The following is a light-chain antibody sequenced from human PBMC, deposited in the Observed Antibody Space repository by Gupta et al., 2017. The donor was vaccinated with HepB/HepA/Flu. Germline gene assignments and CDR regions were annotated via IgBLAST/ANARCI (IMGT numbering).Light chain of an antibody. Sequence: QSALTQPASVSGSPGQSITISCPGTSSDVGGYNYVSWYQQHPGKAPKLMIYDVSNRPSGVSNRFSGSKSGNTASLTISGLQAEDEADYYCSSYTSSSTGVFGTGTKFTVL. CDR3: SSYTSSSTGV. J-gene: IGLJ1*01. CDR1: SSDVGGYNY. CDR2: DVS. V-gene: IGLV2-14*01.